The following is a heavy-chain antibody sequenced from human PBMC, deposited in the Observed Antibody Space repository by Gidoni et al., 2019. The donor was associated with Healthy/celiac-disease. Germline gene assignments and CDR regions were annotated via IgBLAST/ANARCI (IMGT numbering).Heavy chain of an antibody. D-gene: IGHD3-10*02. CDR3: ALRMFGELLAYTILFDY. V-gene: IGHV1-69*01. J-gene: IGHJ4*02. CDR2: IIPIFGTA. CDR1: GRTFSSYG. Sequence: QVQLVQSGAEVKKPGSSVKVSCKASGRTFSSYGISWVRQAPGQGLGWMGGIIPIFGTANYAQRFQGRVTITADESTSTAYMELSSLRSEDTAVYYCALRMFGELLAYTILFDYWGQGTLVTVSS.